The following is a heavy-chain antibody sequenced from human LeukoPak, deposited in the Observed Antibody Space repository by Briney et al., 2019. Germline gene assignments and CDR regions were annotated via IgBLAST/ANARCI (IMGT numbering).Heavy chain of an antibody. D-gene: IGHD2-15*01. CDR1: GGSFSGYY. CDR3: ARGLEYCSGGSCYSKQYNWFDP. J-gene: IGHJ5*02. V-gene: IGHV4-34*01. Sequence: SETLSLTCAVYGGSFSGYYWSWIRQPPGKGLEWIGEINHSGSTNYNPSLKSRVTISVDTSKNQFSLKLSSVIAADTAVYYCARGLEYCSGGSCYSKQYNWFDPWGQGTLVTVSS. CDR2: INHSGST.